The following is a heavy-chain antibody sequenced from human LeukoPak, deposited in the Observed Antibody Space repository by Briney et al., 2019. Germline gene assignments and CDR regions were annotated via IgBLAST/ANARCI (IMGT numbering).Heavy chain of an antibody. CDR2: IYRSGDT. J-gene: IGHJ4*02. CDR3: AGAEYYGSSIDY. D-gene: IGHD3-16*01. V-gene: IGHV3-53*01. CDR1: GFIANKLY. Sequence: GGSLRLSCAASGFIANKLYMNWVRQAPGKGLEWVSIIYRSGDTYCGDSVKGRFTISRDSPKNTLHLQMNSLRVEDTAIYYCAGAEYYGSSIDYWGQGTLVTVSS.